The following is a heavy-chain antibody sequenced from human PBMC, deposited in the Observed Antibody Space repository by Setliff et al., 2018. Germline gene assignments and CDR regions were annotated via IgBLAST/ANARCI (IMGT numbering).Heavy chain of an antibody. Sequence: LRLSCAASGFTFSSYWMGWVRQAPGKGLDWVASVRFDGSYKVYADSVKGRFTISRDNSENTLFLQMTSLRAEDTAVYYCAKPQVELRWGFESWGQGTPVTVSS. CDR1: GFTFSSYW. D-gene: IGHD1-7*01. V-gene: IGHV3-30*02. CDR3: AKPQVELRWGFES. CDR2: VRFDGSYK. J-gene: IGHJ4*02.